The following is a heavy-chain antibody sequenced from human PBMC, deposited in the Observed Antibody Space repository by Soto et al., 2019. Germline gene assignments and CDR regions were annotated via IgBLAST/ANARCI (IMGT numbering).Heavy chain of an antibody. V-gene: IGHV1-2*04. CDR3: ARGDSTDCSNGVCSFFYNHDMDV. Sequence: ASVKVSCKASGYTFTDYHIHWVRQAPGQGLEWLGRINPKSGGTSTAQKFQGWVTMTTDTSISTASMELTRLTSDDTAIYYCARGDSTDCSNGVCSFFYNHDMDVWGQGTTVTVSS. CDR2: INPKSGGT. J-gene: IGHJ6*02. CDR1: GYTFTDYH. D-gene: IGHD2-8*01.